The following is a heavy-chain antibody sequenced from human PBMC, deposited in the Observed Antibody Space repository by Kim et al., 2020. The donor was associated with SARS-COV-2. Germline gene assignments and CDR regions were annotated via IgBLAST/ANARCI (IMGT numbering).Heavy chain of an antibody. J-gene: IGHJ3*02. Sequence: GGSLRLSCAASGFTFSSYWMSWVRQAPGKGLEWVANIKQDGSEKYYVDSVKGRFTISRDNAKNSLYLQMNSLRAEDTAVYYCVRSYYYDWRVDAFDIWGQGTMVTVSS. D-gene: IGHD3-22*01. CDR2: IKQDGSEK. V-gene: IGHV3-7*05. CDR1: GFTFSSYW. CDR3: VRSYYYDWRVDAFDI.